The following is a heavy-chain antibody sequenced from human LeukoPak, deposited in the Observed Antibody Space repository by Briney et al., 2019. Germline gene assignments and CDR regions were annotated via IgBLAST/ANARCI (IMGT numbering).Heavy chain of an antibody. V-gene: IGHV3-30*04. CDR1: GFTFSSYA. D-gene: IGHD2-2*01. J-gene: IGHJ6*03. CDR2: ISYDGGVK. Sequence: GGSLRLSCAASGFTFSSYAMHWVRQAPGKGLEWVAVISYDGGVKSFADSVKGRFTISRDNSKNTIYLHMNSLRHEDTAVYYCARGGYQLLYYYYYMDVWGKGTTVTISS. CDR3: ARGGYQLLYYYYYMDV.